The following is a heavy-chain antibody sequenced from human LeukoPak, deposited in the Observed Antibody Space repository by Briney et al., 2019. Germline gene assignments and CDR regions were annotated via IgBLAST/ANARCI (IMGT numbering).Heavy chain of an antibody. Sequence: GRSLRLSCAASGFTFRMFAMHWVRQTPGKGLEWVAVISYDGRTTYYRDSVKGRFTISRDDSKNTLYLQMSTLRSDDTAVYYCAKDSAYYDSSGDYFDSWGQGTLVIVSS. CDR1: GFTFRMFA. D-gene: IGHD3-22*01. V-gene: IGHV3-30*18. CDR2: ISYDGRTT. CDR3: AKDSAYYDSSGDYFDS. J-gene: IGHJ4*02.